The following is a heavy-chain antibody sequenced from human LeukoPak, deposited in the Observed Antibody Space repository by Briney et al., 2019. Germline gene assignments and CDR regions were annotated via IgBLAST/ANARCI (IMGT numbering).Heavy chain of an antibody. CDR3: ARYRLAVAGSY. CDR1: GYSISSGYY. D-gene: IGHD6-19*01. Sequence: PSETLSLTCTVSGYSISSGYYWGWIRQPPGKGLEWIGSIYHSGSTCYNPSLKSRVTISVDTSKNQFSLKLSSVTAADTAVYYCARYRLAVAGSYWGQGTLVTVSS. J-gene: IGHJ4*02. V-gene: IGHV4-38-2*02. CDR2: IYHSGST.